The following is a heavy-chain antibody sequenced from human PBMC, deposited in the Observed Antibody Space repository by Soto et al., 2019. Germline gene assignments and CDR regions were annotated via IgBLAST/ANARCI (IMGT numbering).Heavy chain of an antibody. CDR3: AKDHLWGIGTAGTNFDF. CDR1: GFTFSSSA. Sequence: GGSLRLSCAASGFTFSSSAMSWVRQAPGKGLEWVSVISGGGGSTYYADSVKGRFTISRDNSRNTLYLQMSSLRAEDTAVYYCAKDHLWGIGTAGTNFDFWGQGTLVTVSS. D-gene: IGHD6-13*01. V-gene: IGHV3-23*01. J-gene: IGHJ4*02. CDR2: ISGGGGST.